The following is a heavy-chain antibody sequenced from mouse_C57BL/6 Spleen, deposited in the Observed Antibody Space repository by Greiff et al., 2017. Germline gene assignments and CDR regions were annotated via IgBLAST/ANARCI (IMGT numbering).Heavy chain of an antibody. V-gene: IGHV1-15*01. CDR2: IDPETGGT. CDR3: TRWGYYYGDY. J-gene: IGHJ2*01. Sequence: QVQLQPSGAELVRPGASVTLSCKASGYTFTDYEMHWVKQTPVHGLEWIGAIDPETGGTAYNQKFKGKAILTADKSSSTAYMELRSLTSEDSAVYYCTRWGYYYGDYWGQGTTLTVSA. D-gene: IGHD1-1*01. CDR1: GYTFTDYE.